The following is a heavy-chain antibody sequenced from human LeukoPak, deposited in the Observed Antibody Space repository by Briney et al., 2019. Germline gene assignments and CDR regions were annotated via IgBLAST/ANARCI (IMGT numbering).Heavy chain of an antibody. CDR3: ARRVASANEAFDI. CDR2: ISSGSTYI. CDR1: GFTFSSYS. J-gene: IGHJ3*02. Sequence: GGSLSLSCAASGFTFSSYSMNWVRQTPGKGLEWVSSISSGSTYIYSADSVKGRFTISRDNAENSLYLQMNSLSPDDTAVYYCARRVASANEAFDIWGQGTMVTVSS. V-gene: IGHV3-21*01. D-gene: IGHD6-13*01.